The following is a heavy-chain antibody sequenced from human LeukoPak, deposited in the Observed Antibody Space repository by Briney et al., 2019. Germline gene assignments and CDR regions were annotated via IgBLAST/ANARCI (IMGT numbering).Heavy chain of an antibody. CDR1: GFTFSSYW. D-gene: IGHD4-17*01. Sequence: GGSLRLSCAASGFTFSSYWMSWVRQAPGMGLEWVGNTRQDGGENYYVDSVKGRFTISRDNAKKSLYLQMNSLRVEDTAVYYCARVVDHDYGDYYLDYWGQGTLVTVSS. CDR3: ARVVDHDYGDYYLDY. CDR2: TRQDGGEN. J-gene: IGHJ4*02. V-gene: IGHV3-7*01.